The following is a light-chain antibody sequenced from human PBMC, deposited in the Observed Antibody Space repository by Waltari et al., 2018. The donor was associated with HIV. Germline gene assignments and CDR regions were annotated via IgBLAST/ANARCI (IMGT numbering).Light chain of an antibody. Sequence: IVLTQSPLSLSVTPAEPASISCTSSQTLLPSNGYNYLDWYLQKPGQPPQLLIYLDSNRASGVPDRFSGSGSGTNFTLKISRVEVEDVGTYFCMQTLQTPPTFGQGTKLDIK. CDR2: LDS. CDR1: QTLLPSNGYNY. J-gene: IGKJ2*01. CDR3: MQTLQTPPT. V-gene: IGKV2-28*01.